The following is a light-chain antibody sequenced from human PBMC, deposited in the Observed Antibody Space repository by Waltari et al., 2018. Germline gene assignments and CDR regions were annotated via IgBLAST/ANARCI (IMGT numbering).Light chain of an antibody. J-gene: IGKJ4*01. CDR3: QQRYDWPLT. Sequence: EIVLTQSPATLSLSPGERATLSCRASQSINTYLAWYQHKPGQAPRFLIYGASNRATGIPARFSGSGSGTDFTLTISSLEPEDFTVYFCQQRYDWPLTFGGGTKIEIK. CDR1: QSINTY. CDR2: GAS. V-gene: IGKV3-11*01.